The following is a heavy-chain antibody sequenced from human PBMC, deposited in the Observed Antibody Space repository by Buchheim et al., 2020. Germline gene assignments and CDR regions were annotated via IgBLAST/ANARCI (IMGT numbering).Heavy chain of an antibody. CDR1: GGSITSISHY. CDR3: ARHKGLVSHFDS. D-gene: IGHD3/OR15-3a*01. Sequence: QLLLQESGAGLVKPSETLSLTCTVSGGSITSISHYWAWIRQPPGRDLEWIGSIYSTGSTFSNQSLKRRVPISVDTSDNNFSLKLSSVTAADTAVYYCARHKGLVSHFDSWGQGAL. CDR2: IYSTGST. V-gene: IGHV4-39*01. J-gene: IGHJ4*03.